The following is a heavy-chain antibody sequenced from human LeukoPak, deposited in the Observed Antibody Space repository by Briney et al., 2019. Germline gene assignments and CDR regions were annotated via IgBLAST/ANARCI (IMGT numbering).Heavy chain of an antibody. CDR2: IGDGGAT. CDR3: TREDLGVGWTYFDY. CDR1: GFTFSNYE. J-gene: IGHJ4*02. V-gene: IGHV3-13*01. D-gene: IGHD6-19*01. Sequence: PGGPLRLSCAASGFTFSNYEMHWVRQGIGKGLEWVSAIGDGGATYYPGSVKGRFTISRDNAKNSLYLQMNSLRAGDTAVYYCTREDLGVGWTYFDYWGQGTLVTVSS.